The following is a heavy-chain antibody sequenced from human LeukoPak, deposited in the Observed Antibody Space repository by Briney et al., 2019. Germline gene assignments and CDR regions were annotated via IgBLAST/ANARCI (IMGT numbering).Heavy chain of an antibody. CDR1: GGSISSYY. Sequence: SETLSLTCTVSGGSISSYYWSWIRQPPGKGLEWTGYIYYSGSTNYNPSLKSRVTISVDTSKNQFSLKLSSVTAADTAVYYCARFQFWSGYYLDYWGQGTLVTVSS. V-gene: IGHV4-59*01. CDR3: ARFQFWSGYYLDY. J-gene: IGHJ4*02. D-gene: IGHD3-3*01. CDR2: IYYSGST.